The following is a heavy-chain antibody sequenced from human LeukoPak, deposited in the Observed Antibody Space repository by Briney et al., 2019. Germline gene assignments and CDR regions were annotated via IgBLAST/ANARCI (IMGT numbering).Heavy chain of an antibody. V-gene: IGHV3-21*04. CDR3: ARDRFGVDI. Sequence: GGSLRLSCAASGFTFSYYTMSWARQAPGKGLEWVSSISSRSDYIYYGDSLKGRFTISRDNSKNTLYLQINSLRAEDTAVYYCARDRFGVDIWGQGTMVTVSS. J-gene: IGHJ3*02. CDR2: ISSRSDYI. D-gene: IGHD3-16*01. CDR1: GFTFSYYT.